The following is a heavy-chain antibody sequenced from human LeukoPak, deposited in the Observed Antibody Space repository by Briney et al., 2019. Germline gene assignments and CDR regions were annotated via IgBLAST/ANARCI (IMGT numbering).Heavy chain of an antibody. V-gene: IGHV1-46*01. J-gene: IGHJ6*02. D-gene: IGHD2-2*01. CDR1: GYTFTTSF. CDR2: IDPSDGST. CDR3: ARGCRVVPGVHNVGRTQYYNGMDV. Sequence: ASVKVSCTASGYTFTTSFVHWVRQAPGQGLEWMGIIDPSDGSTSHAQKFQGRVTMTRDTSTSTVYMELSSLRSEDTAVYFCARGCRVVPGVHNVGRTQYYNGMDVWGQGTTVTVSS.